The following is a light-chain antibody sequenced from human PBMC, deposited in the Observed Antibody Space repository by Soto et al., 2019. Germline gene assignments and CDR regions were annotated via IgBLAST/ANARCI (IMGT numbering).Light chain of an antibody. Sequence: QSGLTQPASVSGSPGRSITISCTGTSSDVGGYIYVSWYQQHPGKAPKLMIYEVSNRPSGVSNRFSGSKSGNTASLTISGLQAEDEADYYCSSYSRSSFYVFGTGTKVTVL. J-gene: IGLJ1*01. CDR3: SSYSRSSFYV. CDR1: SSDVGGYIY. V-gene: IGLV2-14*01. CDR2: EVS.